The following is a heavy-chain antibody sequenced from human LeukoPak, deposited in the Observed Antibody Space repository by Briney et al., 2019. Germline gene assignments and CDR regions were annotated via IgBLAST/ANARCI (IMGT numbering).Heavy chain of an antibody. J-gene: IGHJ6*02. D-gene: IGHD6-13*01. CDR1: GFTFSSYA. CDR2: ISGSGGST. V-gene: IGHV3-23*01. CDR3: AREGVWRQQLVDYYYGMDV. Sequence: GGSLRLACAASGFTFSSYAMSWVRQAPGEGLEWVSAISGSGGSTYYADSVKGRFTISRDNSKNTLYLQMNSLRAEDTAVYYCAREGVWRQQLVDYYYGMDVWGQGTTVTVSS.